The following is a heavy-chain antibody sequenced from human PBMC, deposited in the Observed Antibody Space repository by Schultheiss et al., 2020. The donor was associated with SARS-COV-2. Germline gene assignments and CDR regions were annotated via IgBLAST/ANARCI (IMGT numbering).Heavy chain of an antibody. CDR2: INHSGST. V-gene: IGHV4-34*01. CDR1: GGSFSGYY. J-gene: IGHJ5*02. D-gene: IGHD3-16*01. CDR3: ARGLGGGNWFDP. Sequence: SETLSLTCAVYGGSFSGYYWSWIRQPPGKGLEWIGEINHSGSTNYNPSLKSRVTISVDTSKNQFSLKLSSVTAADTAVYNCARGLGGGNWFDPWGQGTLVTVSS.